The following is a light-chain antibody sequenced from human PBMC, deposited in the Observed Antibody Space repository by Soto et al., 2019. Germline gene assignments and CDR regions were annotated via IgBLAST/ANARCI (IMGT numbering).Light chain of an antibody. Sequence: EIVLTQSPGTLSLSPGERATLSCRASQSVSSSYLAWYQQKPGQAPRLLIYGASSRATGIPDRFSGSGSGPDFTLTISRLEPEDFAVYYCQQYGSSPNTFGQGTQLEIK. J-gene: IGKJ2*01. V-gene: IGKV3-20*01. CDR2: GAS. CDR1: QSVSSSY. CDR3: QQYGSSPNT.